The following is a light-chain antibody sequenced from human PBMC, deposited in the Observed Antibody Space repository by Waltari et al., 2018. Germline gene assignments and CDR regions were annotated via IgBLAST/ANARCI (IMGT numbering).Light chain of an antibody. CDR2: LNSDGSH. Sequence: ASLGASVKLTCTLSSGHSSYAIAWHQQQPEKGPRYLMKLNSDGSHSKGDGIPDRFSGPSSGAARYLTSSSLQSEDEADYYCQTWGTGTLVFGGGTKLTVL. CDR1: SGHSSYA. V-gene: IGLV4-69*01. CDR3: QTWGTGTLV. J-gene: IGLJ3*02.